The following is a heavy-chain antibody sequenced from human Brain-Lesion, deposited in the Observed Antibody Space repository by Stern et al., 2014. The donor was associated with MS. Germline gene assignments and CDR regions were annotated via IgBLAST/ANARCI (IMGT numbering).Heavy chain of an antibody. CDR3: ARGERWFDS. D-gene: IGHD3-10*01. CDR1: GFTFSNSW. J-gene: IGHJ5*01. CDR2: VNNDGRRT. V-gene: IGHV3-74*02. Sequence: EVHLVESGGGLVQPGGSLRLSCAASGFTFSNSWMHWVRHAPGKGLVWVSRVNNDGRRTSYADSVKGRFTMSRDNAKNTLYLQMNSLRVEDTAIYYCARGERWFDSWGQGTLVTVSS.